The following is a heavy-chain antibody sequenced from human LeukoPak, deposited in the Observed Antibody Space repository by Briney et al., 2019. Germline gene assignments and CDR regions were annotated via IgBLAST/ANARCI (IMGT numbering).Heavy chain of an antibody. V-gene: IGHV4-34*01. CDR2: INHSGTT. CDR3: ARRTGTYYYDSSGYSPWRYYFDY. J-gene: IGHJ4*02. CDR1: GFSFSDYY. Sequence: GSLRLSCAASGFSFSDYYMSWIRQPPGKGLEWIGDINHSGTTNYSPSLKSRVTISVDTSKNQFSLKLSSVTAADTAVFYCARRTGTYYYDSSGYSPWRYYFDYWGQGTLVTVSS. D-gene: IGHD3-22*01.